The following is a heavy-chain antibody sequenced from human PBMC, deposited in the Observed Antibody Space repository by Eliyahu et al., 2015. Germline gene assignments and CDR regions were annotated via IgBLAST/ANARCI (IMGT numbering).Heavy chain of an antibody. Sequence: QVQLQQWGAGLLKPSETLSLTCAVYGGSFSGYYWSWIRQPPGKGLEWIGEINHSGSTNYNPSLKSRVTISVDTSKNQFSLKLSSVTAADTAVYYCASGEYVRFGGFYYYYGMDVWGQGTTVTVSS. V-gene: IGHV4-34*01. CDR2: INHSGST. J-gene: IGHJ6*02. D-gene: IGHD3-10*01. CDR1: GGSFSGYY. CDR3: ASGEYVRFGGFYYYYGMDV.